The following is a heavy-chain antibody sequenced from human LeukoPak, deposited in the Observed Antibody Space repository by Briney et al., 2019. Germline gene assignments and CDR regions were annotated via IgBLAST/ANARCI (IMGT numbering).Heavy chain of an antibody. V-gene: IGHV3-23*01. CDR3: AKVWWDLRPDQFDD. D-gene: IGHD1-26*01. J-gene: IGHJ4*01. Sequence: PGGSLRLSCAASGFTFSSYAMTWVRQAPGKGLEWVSTINNSDGRTYYADTVKGRFTISRDNSKNTMYPQINSLRADDTAVYYCAKVWWDLRPDQFDDSGQATLVTASA. CDR2: INNSDGRT. CDR1: GFTFSSYA.